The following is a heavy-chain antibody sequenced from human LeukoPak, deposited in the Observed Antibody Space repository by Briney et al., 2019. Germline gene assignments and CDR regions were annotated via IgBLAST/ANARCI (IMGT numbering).Heavy chain of an antibody. V-gene: IGHV4-59*01. Sequence: PSETLSLTCTVSGGSISSYYWSWIRPPPGKGLEWIGYIYYSGSTNYNPSLKSRVTISVDTSKNQFSLKLSSVTAADTAVYYCARVKAKGITADYWGQGTLVTVSS. CDR1: GGSISSYY. CDR2: IYYSGST. CDR3: ARVKAKGITADY. J-gene: IGHJ4*02. D-gene: IGHD5-24*01.